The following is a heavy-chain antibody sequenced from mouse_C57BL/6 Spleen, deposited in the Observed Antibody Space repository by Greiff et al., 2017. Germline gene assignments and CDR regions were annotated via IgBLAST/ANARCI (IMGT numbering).Heavy chain of an antibody. J-gene: IGHJ3*01. D-gene: IGHD2-4*01. CDR1: GYAFSSYW. Sequence: QVQLKQSGAELVKPGASVKISCKASGYAFSSYWMNWVKQRPGKGLEWIGQIYPGDGDTNYNGKFKGKATLTADKSSSTAYMQLSSLTSEDSAVYFCAMIYYDYAFAYWGQGTLVTVSA. CDR3: AMIYYDYAFAY. CDR2: IYPGDGDT. V-gene: IGHV1-80*01.